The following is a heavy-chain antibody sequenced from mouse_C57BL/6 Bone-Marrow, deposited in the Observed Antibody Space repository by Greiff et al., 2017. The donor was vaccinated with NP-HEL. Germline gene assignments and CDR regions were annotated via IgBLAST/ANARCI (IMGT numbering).Heavy chain of an antibody. D-gene: IGHD2-5*01. J-gene: IGHJ4*01. CDR1: GFTFSDYY. CDR3: ARDDSNYPMDY. V-gene: IGHV5-16*01. Sequence: EVKLVESEGGLVQPGRSMKLSCTASGFTFSDYYMAWVRQVPEKGLEWVANINYDGSSTYYLDSLKSRFIISRDNAKNILYLQMSSLKSEDTATYYCARDDSNYPMDYWGQGTSVTVSS. CDR2: INYDGSST.